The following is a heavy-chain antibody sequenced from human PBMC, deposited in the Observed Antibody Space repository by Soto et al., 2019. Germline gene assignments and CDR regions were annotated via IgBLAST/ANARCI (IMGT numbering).Heavy chain of an antibody. V-gene: IGHV3-30-3*01. Sequence: GGSLRLSCAASGFTFSSYAMHWVRQAPGKGLEWVAVISYDGSNKYYADSVKGRFTISRDNSKSTLYLQMNSLRAEDTAVYYCARDSHPASTVTPEYGMDVWGQGTTVTVSS. CDR1: GFTFSSYA. D-gene: IGHD4-17*01. CDR2: ISYDGSNK. CDR3: ARDSHPASTVTPEYGMDV. J-gene: IGHJ6*02.